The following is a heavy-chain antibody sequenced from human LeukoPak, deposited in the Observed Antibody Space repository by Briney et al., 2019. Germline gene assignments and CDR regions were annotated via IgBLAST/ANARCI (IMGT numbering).Heavy chain of an antibody. D-gene: IGHD6-19*01. CDR2: IYSGGST. V-gene: IGHV3-53*01. J-gene: IGHJ4*02. Sequence: GGSLRLSCAASGFTFSDYYMSWIRQAPGKGLEWVSVIYSGGSTYYADSVKGRFTISRDNSKNTLYLQMNSLRAEDTAVYYCARDAPGQWLAFDYWGQGTLVTVSS. CDR3: ARDAPGQWLAFDY. CDR1: GFTFSDYY.